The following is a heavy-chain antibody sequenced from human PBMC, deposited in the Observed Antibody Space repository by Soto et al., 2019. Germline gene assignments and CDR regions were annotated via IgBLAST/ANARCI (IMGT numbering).Heavy chain of an antibody. D-gene: IGHD3-9*01. CDR1: WFTFCSYA. Sequence: GGSLRLPCATSWFTFCSYAMSWVPPAPGKVLEWVSAISGSGGSTYYADSVKGRFTISRDNSKNTLYLQMNSLRAADTAVYYCARNDILTGYHGGNFFDYWGQGTLVTVSS. CDR3: ARNDILTGYHGGNFFDY. V-gene: IGHV3-23*01. CDR2: ISGSGGST. J-gene: IGHJ4*02.